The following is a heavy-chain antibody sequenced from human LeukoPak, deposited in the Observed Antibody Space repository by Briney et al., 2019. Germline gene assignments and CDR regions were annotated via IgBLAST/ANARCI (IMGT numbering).Heavy chain of an antibody. J-gene: IGHJ2*01. Sequence: GSLRLSCAASGFTFSSYAMTWVRQTPGKGLEWVSAISGSGDTTSYADSVKGRFTISRDNSKNTLYLQMNSLRAEDTAVYYCATRSLAAGTNGYFDLWGRGTLVTVSS. CDR2: ISGSGDTT. CDR1: GFTFSSYA. CDR3: ATRSLAAGTNGYFDL. D-gene: IGHD6-13*01. V-gene: IGHV3-23*01.